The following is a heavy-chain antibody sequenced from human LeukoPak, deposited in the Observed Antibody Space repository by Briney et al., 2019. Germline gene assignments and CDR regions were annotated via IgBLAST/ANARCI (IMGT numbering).Heavy chain of an antibody. CDR2: ISYDGHNK. CDR1: VFTFSSYG. CDR3: AKDHYNYIWGTYEFDH. V-gene: IGHV3-30*18. J-gene: IGHJ4*02. D-gene: IGHD3-16*01. Sequence: GRSLRLSCAASVFTFSSYGMHWVRQAPGKGLEWVAVISYDGHNKFYADAVEGRFTSSRDNSKNTLYLQLNSLRAEDTAVYYCAKDHYNYIWGTYEFDHWGQGTLVTVSS.